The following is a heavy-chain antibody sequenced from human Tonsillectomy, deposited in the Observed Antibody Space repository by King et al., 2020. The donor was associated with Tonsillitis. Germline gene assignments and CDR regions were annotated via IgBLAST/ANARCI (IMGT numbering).Heavy chain of an antibody. Sequence: VQLQESGPGLVKPSQTLSLTCSVSGGSSNSGVYYWSWIRQHPGKGPQWIGYILNNGNTYYNPSLKSRVTISVDTSKNQFSLKLTAADTAVYYCARGRDNYESSGYPDAFDIWGQGTMVTVSS. CDR1: GGSSNSGVYY. V-gene: IGHV4-31*02. CDR3: ARGRDNYESSGYPDAFDI. D-gene: IGHD3-22*01. CDR2: ILNNGNT. J-gene: IGHJ3*02.